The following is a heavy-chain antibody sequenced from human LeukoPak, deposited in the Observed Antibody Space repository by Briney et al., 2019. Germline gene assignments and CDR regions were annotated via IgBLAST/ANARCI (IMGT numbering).Heavy chain of an antibody. Sequence: SETLSLTCTVSGGSISSYYWSWIRQPPGKGLEWIGRIYTSGSTNYNPSLKSRVTISVDTSKNQFSLKLSSVTAADTAVYYCARQGYYGSGSLGWFDPWGQGTLVAVSS. CDR1: GGSISSYY. V-gene: IGHV4-4*08. CDR2: IYTSGST. D-gene: IGHD3-10*01. J-gene: IGHJ5*02. CDR3: ARQGYYGSGSLGWFDP.